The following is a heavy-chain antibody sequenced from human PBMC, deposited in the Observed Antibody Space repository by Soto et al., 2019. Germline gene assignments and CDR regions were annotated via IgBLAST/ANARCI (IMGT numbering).Heavy chain of an antibody. D-gene: IGHD6-13*01. CDR1: GYTFTSYG. CDR3: ARGGSSSVSGMDV. J-gene: IGHJ6*02. CDR2: IGAYSGNK. V-gene: IGHV1-18*01. Sequence: QVQLVQSGAEVKKPGASVKVACKASGYTFTSYGFGWVRQAPGQGLEWMGWIGAYSGNKDYAQNLKGRVTMTTDTSTSTTYMELRSLRSDDTAVYYCARGGSSSVSGMDVWGQGTTVTVSS.